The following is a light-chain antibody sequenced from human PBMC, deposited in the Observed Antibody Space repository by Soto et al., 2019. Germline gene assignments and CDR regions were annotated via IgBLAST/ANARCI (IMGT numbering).Light chain of an antibody. CDR1: ISDVGGYTY. V-gene: IGLV2-8*01. Sequence: QSALTQPPSASGSLGQSVTISCTGTISDVGGYTYVSWHQQHPGKAPKVMIYEVTKRPPGVPDRFSGSKSGNTASLTVSGLQAEDEADYYCSSFAGGGNPVLLGGGTKLTVL. CDR3: SSFAGGGNPVL. CDR2: EVT. J-gene: IGLJ2*01.